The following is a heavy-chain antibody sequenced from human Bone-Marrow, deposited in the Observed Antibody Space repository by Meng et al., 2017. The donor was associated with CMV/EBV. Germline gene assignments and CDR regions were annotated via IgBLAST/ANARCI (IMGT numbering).Heavy chain of an antibody. Sequence: CKSSVYTCTGYDMHWVRQAHGQGLEGMGWINPNSGGTNDAQKLQGRVTMTRDTSISTAYMELSRLRSDDTAVYYCARSLDYDSSGSYYWGQGTLVTVSS. CDR2: INPNSGGT. J-gene: IGHJ4*02. CDR3: ARSLDYDSSGSYY. V-gene: IGHV1-2*02. D-gene: IGHD3-22*01. CDR1: VYTCTGYD.